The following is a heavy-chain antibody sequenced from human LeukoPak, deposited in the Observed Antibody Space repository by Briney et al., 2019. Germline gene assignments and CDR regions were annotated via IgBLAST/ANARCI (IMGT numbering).Heavy chain of an antibody. CDR2: INHSGST. J-gene: IGHJ6*02. D-gene: IGHD3-10*01. Sequence: SETLSLTCAVYGGSFSGYYWSWIRQPPGKGLEWIGEINHSGSTNYNPSLKSRVTISVDTSKNQFSLKLSSVTAEDTAVYYCAKDSLGITMVRGVPHYYYGIDVWGQGTTVTVSS. CDR1: GGSFSGYY. V-gene: IGHV4-34*01. CDR3: AKDSLGITMVRGVPHYYYGIDV.